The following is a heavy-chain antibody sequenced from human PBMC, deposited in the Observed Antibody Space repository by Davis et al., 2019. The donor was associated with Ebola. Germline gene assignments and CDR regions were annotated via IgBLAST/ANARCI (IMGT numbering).Heavy chain of an antibody. D-gene: IGHD6-19*01. CDR2: FKPSDGRT. CDR3: ARGKTVAGTRGLSWFDP. CDR1: GGTFSSYA. J-gene: IGHJ5*02. Sequence: ASVKVSCKASGGTFSSYAISWVRQAPGQGLEWMGIFKPSDGRTSYAQKFQGRVTMTRDTSASTSYMELSSLRSEDTAVFYCARGKTVAGTRGLSWFDPWGPGTLVTVSS. V-gene: IGHV1-46*01.